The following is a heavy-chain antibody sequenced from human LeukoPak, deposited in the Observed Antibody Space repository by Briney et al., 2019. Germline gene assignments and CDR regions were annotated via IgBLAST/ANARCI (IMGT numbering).Heavy chain of an antibody. D-gene: IGHD6-19*01. CDR3: AGGGSGWYFSSYYYYGMDV. CDR2: INHSGST. Sequence: ASETLSLTCAVYGGSFSGYYWSWIRQPPGKGLEWIGEINHSGSTNYNPSLKSRVTISVDTSKNQFSLKLSSVTAADTAVYYCAGGGSGWYFSSYYYYGMDVWGQGTTVTVSS. J-gene: IGHJ6*02. CDR1: GGSFSGYY. V-gene: IGHV4-34*01.